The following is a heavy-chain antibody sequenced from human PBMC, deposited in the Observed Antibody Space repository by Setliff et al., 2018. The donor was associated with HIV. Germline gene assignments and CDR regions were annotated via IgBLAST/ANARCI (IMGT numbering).Heavy chain of an antibody. CDR1: GFTFKTDA. CDR3: ARDPAMSGWALAD. CDR2: MWYDGSNK. Sequence: PGSPLKISCAASGFTFKTDAMHWVRQAPGKGLEWVAFMWYDGSNKEYGDSVKGRFTISRDNSKNMVYLEMNNLRGEDSAVYYCARDPAMSGWALADWGQGTQVTVSS. D-gene: IGHD6-19*01. V-gene: IGHV3-33*01. J-gene: IGHJ4*02.